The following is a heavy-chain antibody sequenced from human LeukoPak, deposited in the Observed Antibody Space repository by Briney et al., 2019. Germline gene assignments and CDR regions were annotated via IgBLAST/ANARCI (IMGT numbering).Heavy chain of an antibody. CDR2: ISSRGSYI. D-gene: IGHD6-19*01. CDR3: ARDVSGSGWYNGGDY. V-gene: IGHV3-21*01. Sequence: GGSLRLSCAASGFTFSSYSMNWVRQAPGKGLEWVSSISSRGSYIYYADSVKGRFTISRDNAKNSLYLQMNSLRAEDTAVYYCARDVSGSGWYNGGDYWGQGTLVTVSS. J-gene: IGHJ4*02. CDR1: GFTFSSYS.